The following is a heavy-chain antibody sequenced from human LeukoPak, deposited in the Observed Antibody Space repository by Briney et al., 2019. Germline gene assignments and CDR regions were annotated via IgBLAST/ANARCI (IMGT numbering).Heavy chain of an antibody. CDR2: ISAYNGNT. D-gene: IGHD3-16*01. J-gene: IGHJ6*02. Sequence: ASVKVSCKASGYTFTSYGISWVRQAPGQGLEWMGWISAYNGNTNYAQKLQGRVTMTTDTSTSTAYMELSSLRSEDTAVYYCARLRPQYGMDVWGQGTTVTVSS. CDR1: GYTFTSYG. CDR3: ARLRPQYGMDV. V-gene: IGHV1-18*01.